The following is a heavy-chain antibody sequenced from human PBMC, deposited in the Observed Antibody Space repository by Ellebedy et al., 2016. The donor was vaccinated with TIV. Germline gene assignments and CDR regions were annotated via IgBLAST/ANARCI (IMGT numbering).Heavy chain of an antibody. CDR1: GFTFSGYW. Sequence: GESLKISCAASGFTFSGYWMSWVRQAPGKGLEWVANIKEDGSEAYDVDSVKGRFTISRDNSKSTLDLQMSSLRAEDTAVYYCAKDRTPGDGYWVFDFWGQGTLVTVST. CDR2: IKEDGSEA. J-gene: IGHJ4*02. D-gene: IGHD5-18*01. CDR3: AKDRTPGDGYWVFDF. V-gene: IGHV3-7*03.